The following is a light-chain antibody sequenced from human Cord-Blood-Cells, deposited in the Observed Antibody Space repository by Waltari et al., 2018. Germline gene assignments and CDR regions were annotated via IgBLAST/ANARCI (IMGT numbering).Light chain of an antibody. CDR2: SNN. Sequence: QSVLTQPPSAAGTPGQRVTIPCAGSSTHIGSNTVNWYQQLPGTAPKLLIYSNNQRPSGVPDRFSGSKSGTSASLAISGLQSEDEADYYCAAWDDSLNCVVFGGGTTLTV. CDR1: STHIGSNT. J-gene: IGLJ2*01. CDR3: AAWDDSLNCVV. V-gene: IGLV1-44*01.